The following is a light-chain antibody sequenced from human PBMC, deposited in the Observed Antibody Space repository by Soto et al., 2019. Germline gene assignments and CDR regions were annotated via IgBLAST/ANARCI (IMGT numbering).Light chain of an antibody. CDR2: HAS. V-gene: IGKV3-15*01. CDR3: QQYHYWWT. Sequence: EIVMTQSPATLSVSPGESATLSCRASQTISSHLAWYQQKPGQAPRLLMYHASTRATGIPPMFSGSGSGTEFTLTISGLQSEDFAVYYCQQYHYWWTFCQGTKVEVK. J-gene: IGKJ1*01. CDR1: QTISSH.